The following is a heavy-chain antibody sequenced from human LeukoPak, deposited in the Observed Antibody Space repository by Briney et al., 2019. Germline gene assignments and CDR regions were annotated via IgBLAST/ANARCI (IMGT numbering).Heavy chain of an antibody. V-gene: IGHV4-59*01. J-gene: IGHJ6*02. CDR2: IYYSGST. D-gene: IGHD3-3*01. Sequence: PTETLSLTCTVSGGSISSYYWSWIRQPPGKGLEWIGYIYYSGSTNYNPSLKSRVTISVDTSKNQFSLKLSSVTAADTAVYYCARGSRSVGMDVWGQGTTVTVSS. CDR3: ARGSRSVGMDV. CDR1: GGSISSYY.